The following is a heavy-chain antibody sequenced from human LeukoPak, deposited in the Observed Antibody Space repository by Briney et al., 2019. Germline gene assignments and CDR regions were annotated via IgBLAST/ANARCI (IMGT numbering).Heavy chain of an antibody. V-gene: IGHV3-30-3*01. D-gene: IGHD6-13*01. CDR2: ISYDGSNK. J-gene: IGHJ3*02. CDR3: ARVLFRIAAVRDNDAFDI. Sequence: GGSLRLSCAASGFTFSSYAMPWVRQAPGKGLEWVAVISYDGSNKYYADSVKGRFTISRDNSKNTLYLQMNSLRAEDTAVYYCARVLFRIAAVRDNDAFDIWGQGTMVTVSS. CDR1: GFTFSSYA.